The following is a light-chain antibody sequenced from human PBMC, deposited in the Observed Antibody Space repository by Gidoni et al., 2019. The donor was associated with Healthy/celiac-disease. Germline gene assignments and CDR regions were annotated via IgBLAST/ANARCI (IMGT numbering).Light chain of an antibody. V-gene: IGLV3-1*01. CDR3: QAWDSSTCHWV. J-gene: IGLJ3*02. Sequence: SYELTTPPPVSVSPGQTASIPCSGDKLGDKYACWYQQKPGQSPLLVIYQDSKRPSGIPDLVSGSYYGNTATLTSGVTQANDEAYYYCQAWDSSTCHWVFGGGTKLTVL. CDR2: QDS. CDR1: KLGDKY.